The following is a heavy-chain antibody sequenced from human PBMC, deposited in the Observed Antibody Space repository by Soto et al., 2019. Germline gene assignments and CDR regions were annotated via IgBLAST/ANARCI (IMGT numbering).Heavy chain of an antibody. CDR3: ARDGLPDDFRSGGYWFDP. D-gene: IGHD3-3*01. J-gene: IGHJ5*02. V-gene: IGHV3-30-3*01. Sequence: QAYLVESGGGVVQPGRSLRLSCAASGFSFSTFALHGFGQAPGEGLEWVALISHDGRNEKYAESVKGRFTISRDNSKNTVYMQMDSLRLEDTGVYYCARDGLPDDFRSGGYWFDPWGQGTQVTVSS. CDR1: GFSFSTFA. CDR2: ISHDGRNE.